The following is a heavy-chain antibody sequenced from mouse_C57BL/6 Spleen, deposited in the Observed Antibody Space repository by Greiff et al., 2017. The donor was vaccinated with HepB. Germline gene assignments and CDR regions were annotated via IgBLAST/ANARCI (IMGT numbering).Heavy chain of an antibody. V-gene: IGHV3-6*01. J-gene: IGHJ3*01. CDR3: ARAPYDYDVWFAY. CDR2: ISYDGSN. CDR1: GYSITSGYY. Sequence: DVKLQESGPGLVKPSQSLSLTCSVTGYSITSGYYWNWIRQFPGNKLEWMGYISYDGSNNYNPSLKNRISITRDTSKNQFFLKLNSVTTEDTATYYCARAPYDYDVWFAYWGQGTLVTVPA. D-gene: IGHD2-4*01.